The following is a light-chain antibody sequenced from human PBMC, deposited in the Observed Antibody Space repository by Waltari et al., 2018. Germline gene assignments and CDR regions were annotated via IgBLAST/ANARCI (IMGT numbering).Light chain of an antibody. CDR1: SSDVGGYNY. CDR3: CSYAGRYTSVV. CDR2: DVT. V-gene: IGLV2-11*01. Sequence: QSALTQPRSVSGSPGQSVAFPCTGTSSDVGGYNYVPWYQQPPGKAPKLMIFDVTKRPSGFPDRFSGSKSGSTASLTISGLQAEDEADYHCCSYAGRYTSVVFGGGTKLTVL. J-gene: IGLJ2*01.